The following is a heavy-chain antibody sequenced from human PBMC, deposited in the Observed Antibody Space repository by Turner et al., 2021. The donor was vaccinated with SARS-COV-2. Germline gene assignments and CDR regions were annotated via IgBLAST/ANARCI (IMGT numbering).Heavy chain of an antibody. CDR1: GCTFSSYS. CDR3: ATIAAAGIAVYHYYGMDV. CDR2: ITSSSSYI. Sequence: EVQLVESGGGLVKPGGSLRPSCAASGCTFSSYSMNWVRQAPGKGLEWVSSITSSSSYIYYADSVKGRFTITRDKAKNSLYLQMNSMRAEDTAVYYYATIAAAGIAVYHYYGMDVWGQGTTVTVSS. D-gene: IGHD6-13*01. J-gene: IGHJ6*02. V-gene: IGHV3-21*01.